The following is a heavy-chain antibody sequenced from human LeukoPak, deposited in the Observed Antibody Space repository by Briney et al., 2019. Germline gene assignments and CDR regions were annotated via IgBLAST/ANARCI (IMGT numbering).Heavy chain of an antibody. J-gene: IGHJ4*02. CDR1: GFTFSSYV. CDR2: IWYDGSNK. D-gene: IGHD3-22*01. Sequence: GGSLRLSCAASGFTFSSYVMHWVRQAPGKGLEWVAVIWYDGSNKYYADSVKGRFTISRDNSKNTLYLQMNSLRAEDTAVYYCARGRHYYDSSGDDYWGQGTLVTVSS. V-gene: IGHV3-33*01. CDR3: ARGRHYYDSSGDDY.